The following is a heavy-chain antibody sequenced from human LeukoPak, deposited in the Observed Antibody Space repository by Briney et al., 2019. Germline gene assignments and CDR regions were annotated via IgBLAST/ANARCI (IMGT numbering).Heavy chain of an antibody. J-gene: IGHJ4*02. Sequence: PSETLCLTCTVSGGSISSYYWSWIRQPAGKGLEWIGRIYTSGSTNYNPSLKSRVTISVDTSKNQFSLKLSSVTAADTAVYYCARVVRNYGSGRNYYFDYWGQGTLVTVSS. CDR3: ARVVRNYGSGRNYYFDY. V-gene: IGHV4-4*07. CDR2: IYTSGST. CDR1: GGSISSYY. D-gene: IGHD3-10*01.